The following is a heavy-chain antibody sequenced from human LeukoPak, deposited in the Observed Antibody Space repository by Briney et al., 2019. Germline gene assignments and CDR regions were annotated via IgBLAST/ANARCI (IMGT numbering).Heavy chain of an antibody. CDR3: ARDGSYYDSSGYNHDAFDI. Sequence: ASVKVSCKAYGGTFSSYAISWVRQAPGQGLEWMGGIIPIFGTANYAQKFQGRVTITADESTSTAYMELSSLRSEDTAVYYCARDGSYYDSSGYNHDAFDIWGQGTMVTVSS. CDR1: GGTFSSYA. D-gene: IGHD3-22*01. CDR2: IIPIFGTA. V-gene: IGHV1-69*13. J-gene: IGHJ3*02.